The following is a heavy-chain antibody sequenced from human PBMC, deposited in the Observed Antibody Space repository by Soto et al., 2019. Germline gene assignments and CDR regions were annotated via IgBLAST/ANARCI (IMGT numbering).Heavy chain of an antibody. Sequence: GGSLRLSCAASGFTFSSYAMSWVRQAPGKGLKCVSAISGSGGSTYYADSVKGRFTISRDNSKKTLYLQMNSLRAEDTAVYYCAKIVGGSGSYSFYFDYWGQGTLVTVSS. CDR1: GFTFSSYA. V-gene: IGHV3-23*01. D-gene: IGHD3-10*01. CDR3: AKIVGGSGSYSFYFDY. CDR2: ISGSGGST. J-gene: IGHJ4*02.